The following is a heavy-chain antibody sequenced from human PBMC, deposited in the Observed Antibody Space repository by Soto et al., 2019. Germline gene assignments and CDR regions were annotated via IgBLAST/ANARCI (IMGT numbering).Heavy chain of an antibody. Sequence: QVHLVESGGGLVKPGGSLRLSCAASGFTFSDYYMSWIRQAPGKGLEWVSYISRGSSVIYHADSVKGRFTVSRDDAHNSLYLQMNSLRAEDTAVYYCASDSFGVDLGYWGQGTLVTVSS. V-gene: IGHV3-11*01. D-gene: IGHD2-8*01. CDR3: ASDSFGVDLGY. J-gene: IGHJ4*02. CDR1: GFTFSDYY. CDR2: ISRGSSVI.